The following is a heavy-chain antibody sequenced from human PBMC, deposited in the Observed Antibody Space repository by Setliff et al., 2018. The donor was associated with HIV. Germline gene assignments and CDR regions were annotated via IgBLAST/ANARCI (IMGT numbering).Heavy chain of an antibody. V-gene: IGHV4-39*07. CDR3: ARVSSVIELQGGDYFDS. CDR2: IYFSGSV. CDR1: GDSISSSRSF. D-gene: IGHD1-7*01. Sequence: SETLSLTCSVSGDSISSSRSFWGWIRQSPGKGLEWIGSIYFSGSVFYNPSLNSRVIISIDTSRNQFSLKLSSVTGADTAVYYCARVSSVIELQGGDYFDSWGQGLLVTVSS. J-gene: IGHJ4*02.